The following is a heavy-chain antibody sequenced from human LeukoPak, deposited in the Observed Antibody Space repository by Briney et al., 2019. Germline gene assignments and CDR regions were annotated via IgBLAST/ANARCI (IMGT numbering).Heavy chain of an antibody. J-gene: IGHJ4*02. CDR2: IYSGGST. CDR3: ASLATVTTPTDY. Sequence: GVSLRLSCVASRFTLSSYWMNWVRQAPGKGLVWVSVIYSGGSTYYADSVKGRFTISRDNSKNTLYLQMNSLRAEDTAVYYCASLATVTTPTDYWGQGTLVTVSS. D-gene: IGHD4-17*01. CDR1: RFTLSSYW. V-gene: IGHV3-66*01.